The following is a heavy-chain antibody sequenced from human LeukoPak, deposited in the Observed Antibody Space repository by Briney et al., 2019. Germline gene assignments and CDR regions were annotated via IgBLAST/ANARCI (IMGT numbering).Heavy chain of an antibody. CDR1: GFTFSSYE. Sequence: PGGSLRLSCAASGFTFSSYEMNWVRQAPGKGLEWVSYISSSGSTIYYADSVKGRFTISRDNAKNSLYLQMNSLRAEDTAVYYCAKDAGIVVVPAANRVGYYYYGMDVWGKGTTVTVSS. J-gene: IGHJ6*04. D-gene: IGHD2-2*01. V-gene: IGHV3-48*03. CDR2: ISSSGSTI. CDR3: AKDAGIVVVPAANRVGYYYYGMDV.